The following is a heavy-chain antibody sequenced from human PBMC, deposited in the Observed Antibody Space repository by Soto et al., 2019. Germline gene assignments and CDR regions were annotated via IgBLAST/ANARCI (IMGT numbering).Heavy chain of an antibody. Sequence: ASVKVSCKASGGTFSSYTISWVRQAPGQGLEWMGRIIPILGIANYAQKFQGRVTITADKSTSTAYMELSSLRSEDTAVYYCAGDVDIVATTRVSNLYYYYYMDVWGKGTTVTVSS. CDR1: GGTFSSYT. CDR3: AGDVDIVATTRVSNLYYYYYMDV. CDR2: IIPILGIA. D-gene: IGHD5-12*01. V-gene: IGHV1-69*02. J-gene: IGHJ6*03.